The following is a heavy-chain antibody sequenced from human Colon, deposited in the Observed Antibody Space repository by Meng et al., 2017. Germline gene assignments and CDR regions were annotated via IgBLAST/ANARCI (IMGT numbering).Heavy chain of an antibody. D-gene: IGHD6-19*01. CDR1: GGSISSSNW. CDR2: IYHSGST. J-gene: IGHJ4*02. CDR3: ASFPPPGKQWLVADY. V-gene: IGHV4-4*02. Sequence: QGRVTEAGPGLVRPSGTLSLTCAVSGGSISSSNWWSWVRQPPGKGLEWIGEIYHSGSTNYNPSLKSRVTISVDKSKNQFSLKLSSVTAADTAVYYCASFPPPGKQWLVADYWGQGTLVTVSS.